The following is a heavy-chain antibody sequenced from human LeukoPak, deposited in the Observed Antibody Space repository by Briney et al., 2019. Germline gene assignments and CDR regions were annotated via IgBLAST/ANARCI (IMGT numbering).Heavy chain of an antibody. V-gene: IGHV4-4*07. J-gene: IGHJ6*02. CDR2: IYTSGNP. CDR3: ARDEGASYYDILTGWSRYYYYGMDV. D-gene: IGHD3-9*01. Sequence: PAETLSLTCTVSGGSISSYYWSWIRQPAGKGVEWIGRIYTSGNPNYNLSLKSRVSISVDTSKNQFSLKLSSVTAADTAVYYCARDEGASYYDILTGWSRYYYYGMDVWGQGTTVTVSS. CDR1: GGSISSYY.